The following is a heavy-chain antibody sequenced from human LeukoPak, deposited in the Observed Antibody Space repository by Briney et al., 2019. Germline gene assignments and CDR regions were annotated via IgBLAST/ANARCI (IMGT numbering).Heavy chain of an antibody. D-gene: IGHD3-22*01. CDR3: ARDLSGPASGCYLPDY. Sequence: PGGSLRLSCAASGFTFRSYGIHWVRQAPGKGLEWVAVISFDGSSKYYADSVKGRFTISRDNAKNSLYLQMNSLTVEDTAVYYCARDLSGPASGCYLPDYWGQGTLVTVSS. V-gene: IGHV3-30*03. CDR1: GFTFRSYG. J-gene: IGHJ4*02. CDR2: ISFDGSSK.